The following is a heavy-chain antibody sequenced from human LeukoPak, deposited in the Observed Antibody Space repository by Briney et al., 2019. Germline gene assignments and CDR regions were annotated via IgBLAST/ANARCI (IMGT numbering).Heavy chain of an antibody. D-gene: IGHD6-13*01. CDR1: GGSISSSIYY. J-gene: IGHJ4*02. V-gene: IGHV4-39*02. Sequence: SETLSLTGTVSGGSISSSIYYWGWIRQPPGKGLEWIGSIYYSGSTYYNPSLKSRVTISVDTSKNQFSLKLSSVTAADTAVYYCARDPRIAAVGPFDYWGQGTLVTVSS. CDR3: ARDPRIAAVGPFDY. CDR2: IYYSGST.